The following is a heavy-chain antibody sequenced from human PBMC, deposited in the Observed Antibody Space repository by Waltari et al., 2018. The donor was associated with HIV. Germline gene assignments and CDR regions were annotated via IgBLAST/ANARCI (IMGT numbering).Heavy chain of an antibody. CDR3: ARATTVIDDAFDI. J-gene: IGHJ3*02. CDR1: TFTSYG. CDR2: ISAYNGNT. V-gene: IGHV1-18*01. D-gene: IGHD4-17*01. Sequence: TFTSYGISWVRQAPGQGLEWMGWISAYNGNTNYAQKLQGRVTMTTDTSTSTAYMELRSLRSDDTAVYYCARATTVIDDAFDIWGQGTMVTVSS.